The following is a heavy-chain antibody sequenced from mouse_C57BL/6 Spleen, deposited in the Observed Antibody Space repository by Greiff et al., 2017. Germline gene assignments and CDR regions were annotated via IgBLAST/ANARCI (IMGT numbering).Heavy chain of an antibody. CDR2: IHPNSGST. J-gene: IGHJ3*01. D-gene: IGHD4-1*01. V-gene: IGHV1-64*01. CDR1: GYTFTSYW. Sequence: QVQLQQPGAELVKPGASVKLSCKASGYTFTSYWMHWVKQRPGQGLEWIGMIHPNSGSTNYNEKFKSKATLTVDKSASTAYMQLSSLTSEDSAVYYGAREELGLFAYWGQGTLVTVSA. CDR3: AREELGLFAY.